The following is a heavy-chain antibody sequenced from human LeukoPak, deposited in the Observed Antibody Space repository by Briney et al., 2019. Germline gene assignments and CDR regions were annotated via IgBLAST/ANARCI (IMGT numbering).Heavy chain of an antibody. J-gene: IGHJ4*02. D-gene: IGHD2-15*01. CDR1: GYTFTGYY. V-gene: IGHV1-2*02. Sequence: ASVKVSCKSSGYTFTGYYIHWVRQTPGQGLEWMGWINPHSGGTNYAQKFQGRVTMTRDTSISTAYMELSRLRSDDTAVYYCARERTLTSCYDYWGQGTLVTVSS. CDR2: INPHSGGT. CDR3: ARERTLTSCYDY.